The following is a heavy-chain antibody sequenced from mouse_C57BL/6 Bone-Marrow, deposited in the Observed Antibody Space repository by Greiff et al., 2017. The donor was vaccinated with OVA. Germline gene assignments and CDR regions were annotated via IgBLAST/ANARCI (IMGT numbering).Heavy chain of an antibody. CDR2: IDPENGDT. CDR3: TTSAYYGRSAY. V-gene: IGHV14-4*01. J-gene: IGHJ2*01. D-gene: IGHD1-1*01. Sequence: EVKLQQSGAELVRPGASVKLSCTASGFNITDDYMHWVKQRPEQGLEWIGWIDPENGDTEYASKFQGKATITADTSSNTAYLQLSSLTSEDTAVDYCTTSAYYGRSAYWGQGTTLTVSS. CDR1: GFNITDDY.